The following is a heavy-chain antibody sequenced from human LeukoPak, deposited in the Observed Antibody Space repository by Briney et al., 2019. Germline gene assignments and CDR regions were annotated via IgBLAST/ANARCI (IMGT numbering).Heavy chain of an antibody. J-gene: IGHJ5*02. D-gene: IGHD5-24*01. CDR1: GFTFGDYA. Sequence: PGRSLRLSCTASGFTFGDYAMSWVRQAPGKGLEWVGFIRSKAYGGTTEYAASVKGRFTISRDDSKSIAYLQMNSLKTEDTAVYYCTRDGTRDGYNYKVNWFDPWGQGTLVTVSS. V-gene: IGHV3-49*04. CDR2: IRSKAYGGTT. CDR3: TRDGTRDGYNYKVNWFDP.